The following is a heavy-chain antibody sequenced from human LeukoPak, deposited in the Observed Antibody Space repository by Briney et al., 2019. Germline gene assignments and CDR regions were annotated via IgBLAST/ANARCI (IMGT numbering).Heavy chain of an antibody. CDR3: ARATVTSLTYYYYYMDV. V-gene: IGHV3-48*01. D-gene: IGHD4-11*01. Sequence: GGSLRLSCAASGFTFSTYSMNWVRQAPGKGLEWVSYISSSSSTIYYADSVKGRFTISRDNAKNSLYLQMNSLRAEDTAVYFCARATVTSLTYYYYYMDVWGKGTTVTVSS. CDR2: ISSSSSTI. J-gene: IGHJ6*03. CDR1: GFTFSTYS.